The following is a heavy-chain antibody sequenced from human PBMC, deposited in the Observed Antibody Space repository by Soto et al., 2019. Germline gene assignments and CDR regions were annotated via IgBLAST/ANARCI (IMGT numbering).Heavy chain of an antibody. CDR3: AGMPYTSGLRFDP. V-gene: IGHV4-30-2*01. CDR2: SYQSGVT. D-gene: IGHD6-19*01. Sequence: SETLSLTCNMSGDSYSISTYSWSWIRQPPGKALQWIGFSYQSGVTSYNPSLASRVSISLDRSNNQCSLKLKSVTAADTAVYFCAGMPYTSGLRFDPWGPGTLVTVSS. CDR1: GDSYSISTYS. J-gene: IGHJ5*02.